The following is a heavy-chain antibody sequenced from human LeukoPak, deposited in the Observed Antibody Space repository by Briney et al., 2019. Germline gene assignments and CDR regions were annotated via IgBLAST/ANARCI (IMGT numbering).Heavy chain of an antibody. D-gene: IGHD2-2*01. CDR3: ARCYYQLLSYYHYYYMDV. CDR1: GGTFSSYA. Sequence: ASVKVSCKASGGTFSSYAISWVRQAPGQGLEWMGGIIPIFGTANYAQKFQGRVTITADESTSTAYMELSSLRSEDTAVYYCARCYYQLLSYYHYYYMDVWGKGTTVTVSS. V-gene: IGHV1-69*13. CDR2: IIPIFGTA. J-gene: IGHJ6*03.